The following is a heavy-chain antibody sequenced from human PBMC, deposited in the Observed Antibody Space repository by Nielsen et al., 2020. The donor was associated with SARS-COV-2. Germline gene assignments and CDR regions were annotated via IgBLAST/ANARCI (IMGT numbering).Heavy chain of an antibody. J-gene: IGHJ4*02. Sequence: GESLKISCQGSGSTFTSYWIGWVRQMPGKGLEWMGVLHPRDSDTRYNPSFQGQVTISADKSISTVYLQWSGLKASDSAMYYCARNTYGGSTDYWGQGTLVTVSS. CDR1: GSTFTSYW. CDR2: LHPRDSDT. V-gene: IGHV5-51*01. D-gene: IGHD4-23*01. CDR3: ARNTYGGSTDY.